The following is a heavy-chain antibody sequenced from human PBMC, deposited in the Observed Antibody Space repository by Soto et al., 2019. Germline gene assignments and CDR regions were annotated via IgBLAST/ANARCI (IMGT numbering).Heavy chain of an antibody. D-gene: IGHD5-12*01. CDR3: AKDCEAYDPARYSGYPTPPYYFDY. Sequence: PGGSLRLSCAASGFTFSSYAMSWVRQAPGKGLEWVSAISGSGGSTYYADSVKGRFTISRDNSKNTLYLQMNSLRAEDTAVYYCAKDCEAYDPARYSGYPTPPYYFDYWGQGTLVTGSS. V-gene: IGHV3-23*01. J-gene: IGHJ4*02. CDR1: GFTFSSYA. CDR2: ISGSGGST.